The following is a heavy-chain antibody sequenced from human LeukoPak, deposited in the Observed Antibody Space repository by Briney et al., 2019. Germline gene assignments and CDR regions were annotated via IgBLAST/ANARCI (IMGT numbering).Heavy chain of an antibody. CDR3: ARSHEVRGRCFDY. J-gene: IGHJ4*02. D-gene: IGHD3-10*01. CDR2: MNPNSGNT. CDR1: GYTFTSYD. V-gene: IGHV1-8*01. Sequence: ASVKLSCKASGYTFTSYDMNWVRQASGQGLEWMGWMNPNSGNTDYADKFQGRVTITRKTSINTAYMELSSLRSEDTAVYYCARSHEVRGRCFDYWGQGTLVTVSS.